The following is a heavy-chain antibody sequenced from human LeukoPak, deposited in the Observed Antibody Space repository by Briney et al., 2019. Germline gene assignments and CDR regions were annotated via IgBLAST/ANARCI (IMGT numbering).Heavy chain of an antibody. J-gene: IGHJ4*02. CDR1: GFTFSNYA. V-gene: IGHV3-30-3*01. CDR2: ISYDESHK. CDR3: AKDRRHYYGPGSSLDY. D-gene: IGHD3-10*01. Sequence: PGRSLRLSCAASGFTFSNYAMHWVRQAPGKGLAWVAVISYDESHKYYADSVRGRFTISRDNAKKSLYLQMDSLRAEDTAVYYCAKDRRHYYGPGSSLDYWGQGTLVTVSS.